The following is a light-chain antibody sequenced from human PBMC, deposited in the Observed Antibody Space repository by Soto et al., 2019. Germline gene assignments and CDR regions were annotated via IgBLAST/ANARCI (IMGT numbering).Light chain of an antibody. CDR3: QQRSSWPIT. J-gene: IGKJ5*01. CDR1: QSVTSY. V-gene: IGKV3-11*01. Sequence: EIVLTQSPATLSLSPGERATVSCRASQSVTSYLAWYQQNSGQAPRLLIYDASSRATGIPARFSGSGSGTDFTLTISSLEPEDFAIYYCQQRSSWPITFGQGTRLEI. CDR2: DAS.